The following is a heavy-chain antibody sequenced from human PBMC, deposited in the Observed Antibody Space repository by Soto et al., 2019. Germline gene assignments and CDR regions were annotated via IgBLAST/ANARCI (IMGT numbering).Heavy chain of an antibody. CDR3: AKHFVNGEIDY. CDR2: IGDSGSTT. CDR1: GFTFSTYA. V-gene: IGHV3-23*01. D-gene: IGHD3-10*01. J-gene: IGHJ4*02. Sequence: EVQLLESGGGLVQPGGSLRLTCAASGFTFSTYAMSWVRQAPGKGLEWVSIIGDSGSTTVYADSVKGRFTISRDNSKNTLYLQMISLTAEDTAVYYCAKHFVNGEIDYWGQGTLVTVSS.